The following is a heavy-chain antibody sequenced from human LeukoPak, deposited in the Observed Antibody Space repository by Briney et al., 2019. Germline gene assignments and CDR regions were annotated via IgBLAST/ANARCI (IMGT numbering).Heavy chain of an antibody. D-gene: IGHD3-3*01. Sequence: PGRSLRLSCTASGFTFGDYGMSRFRQAPGKGLEWVGFIRSKAYGGTTEYAASVKGRFTISRDDSKSIAYVQMNSLKTEDTAVYYCTRQVLRFLEGLYDYWGQGTLVTVSS. CDR2: IRSKAYGGTT. V-gene: IGHV3-49*03. CDR1: GFTFGDYG. J-gene: IGHJ4*02. CDR3: TRQVLRFLEGLYDY.